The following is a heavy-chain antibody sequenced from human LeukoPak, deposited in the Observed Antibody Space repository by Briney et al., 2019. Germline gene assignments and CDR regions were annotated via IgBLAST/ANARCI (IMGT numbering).Heavy chain of an antibody. V-gene: IGHV1-18*01. CDR1: GYTFTSYG. J-gene: IGHJ4*02. Sequence: ASVKVPCKASGYTFTSYGISWVRQAPGQGLEWMGWISAYNGNTSYAQNLQGRVIMTTDTSTSTAYMELRSLRSDDTAVYYCARAEPYSSEPNIDYWGQGTLVTVSS. CDR3: ARAEPYSSEPNIDY. D-gene: IGHD6-19*01. CDR2: ISAYNGNT.